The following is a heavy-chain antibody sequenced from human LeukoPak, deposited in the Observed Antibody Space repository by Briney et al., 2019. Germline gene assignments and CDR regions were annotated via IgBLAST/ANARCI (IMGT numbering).Heavy chain of an antibody. J-gene: IGHJ4*02. Sequence: GGSLRLSCAASGFTFSSYDMHWVRHAPGKGLEWVSAIGTAGDPYYPGSVTGRFTISRENAKNSLYLQMNSLRAGDTAVYYCARAAYYSSGRYVSYYFDYWGQRTLVTVSS. D-gene: IGHD3-10*01. CDR3: ARAAYYSSGRYVSYYFDY. CDR2: IGTAGDP. V-gene: IGHV3-13*05. CDR1: GFTFSSYD.